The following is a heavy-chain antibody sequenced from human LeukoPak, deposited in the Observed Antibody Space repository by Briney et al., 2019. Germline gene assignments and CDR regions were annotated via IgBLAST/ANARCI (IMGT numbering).Heavy chain of an antibody. V-gene: IGHV1-18*04. D-gene: IGHD6-13*01. CDR3: ASGVAAAANFDY. CDR1: GYTFTSYY. J-gene: IGHJ4*02. Sequence: ASVKVSCKASGYTFTSYYMHWVRQAPGQGLEWMGWISAYNGNTNYAQKLQGRVTMTTDTSTSTAYMELRSLRSDDTAVYYCASGVAAAANFDYWGQGTLVTVSS. CDR2: ISAYNGNT.